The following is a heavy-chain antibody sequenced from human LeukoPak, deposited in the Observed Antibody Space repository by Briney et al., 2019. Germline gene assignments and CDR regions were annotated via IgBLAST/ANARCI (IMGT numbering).Heavy chain of an antibody. CDR2: IYYSGST. D-gene: IGHD4-11*01. J-gene: IGHJ6*02. CDR1: GGSISSYY. Sequence: SETLSLTCTVSGGSISSYYWSWIRQPPGKGLEWIGYIYYSGSTNYNPSLKSRVTISVDTSKNQFSLKLSSVTAADTAVYYCAGGRGVTTVANGFSRYYYGMDVWGQGTTVTVSS. CDR3: AGGRGVTTVANGFSRYYYGMDV. V-gene: IGHV4-59*12.